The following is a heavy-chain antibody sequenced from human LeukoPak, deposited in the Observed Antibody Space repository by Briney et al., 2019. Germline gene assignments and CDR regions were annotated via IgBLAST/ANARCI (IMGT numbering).Heavy chain of an antibody. V-gene: IGHV4-59*01. CDR1: GGSISSYY. CDR2: IYYSGSA. D-gene: IGHD3-3*01. CDR3: ARVSIFGVVWWFDP. J-gene: IGHJ5*02. Sequence: SETLSLTCTVSGGSISSYYWSWIRQPPGKGLEWIGYIYYSGSANYNPSLKSRVTISVDTSKNQFSLKLSSVTAADTAVYYCARVSIFGVVWWFDPWGQGTLVTASS.